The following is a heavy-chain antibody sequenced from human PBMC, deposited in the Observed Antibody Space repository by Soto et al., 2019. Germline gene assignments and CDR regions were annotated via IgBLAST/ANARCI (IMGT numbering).Heavy chain of an antibody. D-gene: IGHD6-13*01. CDR3: ARGPRGIAGVDY. J-gene: IGHJ4*02. V-gene: IGHV4-34*01. CDR1: GGSFSEYY. Sequence: SQTLSLTCSVYGGSFSEYYWSWIRQPPRKWLQCIGEINHSGSTNYNPSIKSRVTISVDTSKNQFSLKLSSVTAAATAVHYCARGPRGIAGVDYWGQGTLVTVSS. CDR2: INHSGST.